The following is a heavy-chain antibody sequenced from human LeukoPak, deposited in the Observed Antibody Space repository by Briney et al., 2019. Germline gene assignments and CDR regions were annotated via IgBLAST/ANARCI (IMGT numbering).Heavy chain of an antibody. D-gene: IGHD3-22*01. J-gene: IGHJ3*02. CDR3: ARAVVVITISAFDI. CDR2: IYYSGST. Sequence: SETLPLTCTVSGGSISSSSYYWGWIRQPPGKGLEWIGSIYYSGSTYYNPSLKSRVTISVDTSKNQFSLKLSSVTAADTAVYYCARAVVVITISAFDIWGQGTMVTVSS. V-gene: IGHV4-39*07. CDR1: GGSISSSSYY.